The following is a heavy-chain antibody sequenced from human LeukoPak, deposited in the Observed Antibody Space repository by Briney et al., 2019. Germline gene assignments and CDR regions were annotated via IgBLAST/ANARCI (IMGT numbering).Heavy chain of an antibody. CDR1: GYTFTSYG. V-gene: IGHV1-69*04. CDR2: IIPILGIA. J-gene: IGHJ4*02. D-gene: IGHD2-21*02. Sequence: GASVKVSCKASGYTFTSYGISWVRQAPGQGLEWMGRIIPILGIANYAQKFQGRVTITADKSTSTAYMELSSLRSEDTAVYYCARDFLLGGDFPFDYWGQGTLVTVSS. CDR3: ARDFLLGGDFPFDY.